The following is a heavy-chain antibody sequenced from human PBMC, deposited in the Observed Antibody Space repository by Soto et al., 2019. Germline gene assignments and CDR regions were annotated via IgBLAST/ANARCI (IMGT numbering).Heavy chain of an antibody. D-gene: IGHD6-19*01. Sequence: QVQLVESGGGVFQPGRSLRLSCAASGFTFRIYGMHWVRQAPGKGLEWVAVISYDGSNKDYTDSVKGRFTISRDNSKNTLYLQMHSLRPEDTAVYYCATPTSTGWLRPLGFWGQGTLVTVSS. J-gene: IGHJ4*02. CDR3: ATPTSTGWLRPLGF. CDR1: GFTFRIYG. V-gene: IGHV3-30*03. CDR2: ISYDGSNK.